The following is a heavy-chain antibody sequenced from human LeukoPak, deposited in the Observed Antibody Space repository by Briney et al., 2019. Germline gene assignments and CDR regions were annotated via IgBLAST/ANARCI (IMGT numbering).Heavy chain of an antibody. CDR3: ARGGPRGVANFDY. CDR2: IWYDGSNL. D-gene: IGHD2-15*01. Sequence: GGSLRLSCAASGFTFRNYGMHWVRQAPGKGLEWVAVIWYDGSNLYYADFVKGRFTISRDDYNNTLYLQMDSLRAEDTAMYYCARGGPRGVANFDYWGQGTLVTVSS. CDR1: GFTFRNYG. V-gene: IGHV3-33*01. J-gene: IGHJ4*02.